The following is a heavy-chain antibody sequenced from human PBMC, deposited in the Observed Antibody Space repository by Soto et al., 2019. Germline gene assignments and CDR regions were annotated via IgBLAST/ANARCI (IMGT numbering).Heavy chain of an antibody. J-gene: IGHJ4*02. CDR3: AREGAVAGWNYFDY. CDR1: GFTFSSYG. CDR2: ICDDGSNK. Sequence: QVQLVESGGGVVQPGRSLRLSCAASGFTFSSYGMHWVRQAPGKGLEWVAVICDDGSNKYYADSVKGRFTISRDNSKNTLYLQMNSLRAEDTAVYYCAREGAVAGWNYFDYWGQGTLVTVSS. D-gene: IGHD6-19*01. V-gene: IGHV3-33*01.